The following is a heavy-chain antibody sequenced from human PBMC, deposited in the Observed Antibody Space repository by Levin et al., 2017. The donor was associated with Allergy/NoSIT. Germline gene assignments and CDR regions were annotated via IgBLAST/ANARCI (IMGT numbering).Heavy chain of an antibody. CDR1: GFTFSSYS. J-gene: IGHJ4*02. CDR3: ARDTGCYEWGYFDY. V-gene: IGHV3-21*01. Sequence: NSGGSLRLSCAASGFTFSSYSVNWVRQAPGKGLEWVSSITSSSSYIYYADSVKGRFTISRDNAKNSLYLQMNSLRAEDTAVYYCARDTGCYEWGYFDYWGQGTLVTVSS. CDR2: ITSSSSYI. D-gene: IGHD4/OR15-4a*01.